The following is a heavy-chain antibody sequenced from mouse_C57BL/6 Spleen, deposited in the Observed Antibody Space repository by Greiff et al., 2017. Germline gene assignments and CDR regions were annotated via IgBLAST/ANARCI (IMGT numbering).Heavy chain of an antibody. CDR3: ARGDGLAMDY. D-gene: IGHD1-1*01. Sequence: EVQLQESGPGLVKPSQSLSLTCSVTGYSITSGYYWNWIRQFPGNKLEWMGYISYDGSNNYNPSLKNRISITRDTSKNQFFLKLNSVTTEDTATYYCARGDGLAMDYWGQGTSVTVSS. J-gene: IGHJ4*01. CDR2: ISYDGSN. V-gene: IGHV3-6*01. CDR1: GYSITSGYY.